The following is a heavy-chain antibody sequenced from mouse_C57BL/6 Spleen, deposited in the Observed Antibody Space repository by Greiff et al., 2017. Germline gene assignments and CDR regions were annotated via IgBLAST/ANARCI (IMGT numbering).Heavy chain of an antibody. CDR2: IYPRSGNT. CDR3: ARLGYYGSSVFDY. V-gene: IGHV1-81*01. D-gene: IGHD1-1*01. J-gene: IGHJ2*01. CDR1: GYTFTSYG. Sequence: QVQLKESGAELARPGASVKLSCKASGYTFTSYGISWVKQRTGQGLEWIGEIYPRSGNTYYNEKFKGKATLTADKSSSTAYMELRSLTSEDSAVYFCARLGYYGSSVFDYWGQGTTLTVSS.